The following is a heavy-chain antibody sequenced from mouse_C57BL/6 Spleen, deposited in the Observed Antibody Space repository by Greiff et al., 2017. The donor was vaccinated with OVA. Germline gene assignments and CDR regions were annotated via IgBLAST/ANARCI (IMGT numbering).Heavy chain of an antibody. J-gene: IGHJ3*01. CDR3: SHYYGSSYAY. V-gene: IGHV1-15*01. CDR1: GYTFTDYE. D-gene: IGHD1-1*01. CDR2: IDPETGGT. Sequence: VQLKESGAELVRPGASVTLSCKASGYTFTDYEMHWVKQTPVHGLEWIGAIDPETGGTAYNQKFKGKAILTADKSSSTAYMELRSLTSEDSAVYYCSHYYGSSYAYWGQGTLVTVSA.